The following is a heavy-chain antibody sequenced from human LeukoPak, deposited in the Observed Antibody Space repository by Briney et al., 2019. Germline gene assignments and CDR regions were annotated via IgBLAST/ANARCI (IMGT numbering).Heavy chain of an antibody. D-gene: IGHD1-26*01. CDR2: ISSSGSGGNT. Sequence: YAXXXARQAPGXGXEWVSGISSSGSGGNTYYADSVKGRFTISRDSSKNTLFLHMNTLRAEDTAIYYCAKDRTVGASYRYFDLWGRGTLVTVSS. CDR1: YA. J-gene: IGHJ2*01. V-gene: IGHV3-23*01. CDR3: AKDRTVGASYRYFDL.